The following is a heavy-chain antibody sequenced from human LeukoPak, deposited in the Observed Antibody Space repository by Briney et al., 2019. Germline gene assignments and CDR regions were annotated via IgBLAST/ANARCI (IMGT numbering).Heavy chain of an antibody. V-gene: IGHV1-69*05. CDR1: GGTFSTYA. CDR3: AREYSGSSNFDY. J-gene: IGHJ4*02. Sequence: ASVKVSCKASGGTFSTYAISWVRQAPGQGLEWMGGIIPIFGTANYAQKFQGRVTITTDESTSTAHMELSSLRSEDTAVYYCAREYSGSSNFDYWGQGTLVTVSS. CDR2: IIPIFGTA. D-gene: IGHD1-26*01.